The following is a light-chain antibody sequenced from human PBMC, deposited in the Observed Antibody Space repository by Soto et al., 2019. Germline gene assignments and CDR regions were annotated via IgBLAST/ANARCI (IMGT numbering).Light chain of an antibody. J-gene: IGKJ2*01. CDR2: GAS. CDR1: QSVSSN. V-gene: IGKV3-15*01. CDR3: QQYNDWPPYT. Sequence: EIVMTQSPATLSVSPGERATLSCRASQSVSSNLAWYQQKPGQAPRLLIYGASTRATGIPARFSGSGSGTEFTLPISSLHSEDFAVYYCQQYNDWPPYTFGRGTKLEIK.